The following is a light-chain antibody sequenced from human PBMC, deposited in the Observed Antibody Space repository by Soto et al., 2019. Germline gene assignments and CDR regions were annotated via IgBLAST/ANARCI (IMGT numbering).Light chain of an antibody. J-gene: IGLJ3*02. CDR3: QSSDSSLSGSV. CDR2: GNS. Sequence: QSVLTQPPSVSGAPGQRVTISCTGSSSNIGAGYDVHWYLQIPGTAPKLLIYGNSNRPSGVPDRFSGSKSGPSASLAITGLQAEDEADYYCQSSDSSLSGSVFGGGTKLTVL. V-gene: IGLV1-40*01. CDR1: SSNIGAGYD.